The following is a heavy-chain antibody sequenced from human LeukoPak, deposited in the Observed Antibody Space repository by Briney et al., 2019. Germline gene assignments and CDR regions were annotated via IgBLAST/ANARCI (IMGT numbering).Heavy chain of an antibody. CDR3: KRTPRWFDP. V-gene: IGHV4-34*01. J-gene: IGHJ5*02. Sequence: SETLSLTCAVYGGSFIDYYWSWDRRSPGQGVEWGGGINHSGRRNENKSLKTRVIISVETSKNQFTLIQSCVTAGDTGVYYCKRTPRWFDPWGPGTLVTVSS. CDR2: INHSGRR. CDR1: GGSFIDYY.